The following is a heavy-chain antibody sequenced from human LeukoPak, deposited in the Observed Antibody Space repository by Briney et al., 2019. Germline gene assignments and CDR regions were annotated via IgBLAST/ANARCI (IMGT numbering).Heavy chain of an antibody. D-gene: IGHD6-25*01. Sequence: SETLSLTCTVSGGSISSYYWSWIRQPPGKGLEWIGYIYYSGSTNYNPSLKSRVTISVDTSKNQFSLKLSSVTAADTAMYYCARQGGGFWYFDLWGHGTLVTVSS. J-gene: IGHJ2*01. CDR1: GGSISSYY. CDR2: IYYSGST. CDR3: ARQGGGFWYFDL. V-gene: IGHV4-59*08.